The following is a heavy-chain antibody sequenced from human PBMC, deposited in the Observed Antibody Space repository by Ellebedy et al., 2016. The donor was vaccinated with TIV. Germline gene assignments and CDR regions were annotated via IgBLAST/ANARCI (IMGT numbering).Heavy chain of an antibody. Sequence: LRLXXSVSGGSISIAGYYWTWIRQHPGKGLEWIGYINFSGSTYYNPSLKSRMTISEDTSKNQFSLKLSSVTAADTAVYYCARTPLSLGHCSTTACSFFDAWGQGILVTVSS. J-gene: IGHJ4*02. V-gene: IGHV4-31*03. CDR2: INFSGST. D-gene: IGHD2-2*01. CDR3: ARTPLSLGHCSTTACSFFDA. CDR1: GGSISIAGYY.